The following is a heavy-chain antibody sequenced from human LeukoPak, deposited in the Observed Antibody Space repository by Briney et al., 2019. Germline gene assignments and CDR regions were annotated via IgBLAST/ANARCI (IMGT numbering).Heavy chain of an antibody. CDR1: GFTFSSYG. D-gene: IGHD1-26*01. V-gene: IGHV3-30*18. CDR3: AKDLVGATYYFDY. Sequence: GGSLRLSCAASGFTFSSYGMHWVRQAPGKGLEWVAVISYDGSNKYYADSVKGRFTISRDNSKNTLYLQMNSLRAEDTAVYYCAKDLVGATYYFDYWGQGTLVTVSS. CDR2: ISYDGSNK. J-gene: IGHJ4*02.